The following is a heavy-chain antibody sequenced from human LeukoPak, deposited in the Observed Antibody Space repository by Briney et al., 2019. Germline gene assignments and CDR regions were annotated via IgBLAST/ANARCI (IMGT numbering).Heavy chain of an antibody. Sequence: PGRSLRLSCAASGFTFSSYAMHWVRQAPGKGLEWVAAISYDGSSKYYADSVKGRFTISRDNSKNTLYLQMNSLRAEDTAVYYCARDLARPLAAAGTPFGGRGAHDYWGQGTLVTVSS. J-gene: IGHJ4*02. CDR3: ARDLARPLAAAGTPFGGRGAHDY. CDR2: ISYDGSSK. V-gene: IGHV3-30-3*01. CDR1: GFTFSSYA. D-gene: IGHD6-13*01.